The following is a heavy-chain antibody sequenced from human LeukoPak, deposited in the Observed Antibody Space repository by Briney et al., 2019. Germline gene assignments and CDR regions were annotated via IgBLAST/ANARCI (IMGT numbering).Heavy chain of an antibody. Sequence: ASVKVSCKASGYTFTSYGISWVRQAPGQGLEWMGWISAYNGNTNYAQKLQGRVTMTTDTSTSTAYMELRSVISEDRAVLHFERDRGLFHDIGWYSLDCCGQGTLATVSS. D-gene: IGHD2-15*01. J-gene: IGHJ4*02. CDR1: GYTFTSYG. V-gene: IGHV1-18*01. CDR3: ERDRGLFHDIGWYSLDC. CDR2: ISAYNGNT.